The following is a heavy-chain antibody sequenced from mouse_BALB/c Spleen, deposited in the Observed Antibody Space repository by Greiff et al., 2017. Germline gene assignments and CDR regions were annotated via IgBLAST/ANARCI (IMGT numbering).Heavy chain of an antibody. CDR3: AFSTVVASYYAMDY. D-gene: IGHD1-1*01. V-gene: IGHV14-3*02. J-gene: IGHJ4*01. CDR2: IDPANGNT. CDR1: GFNIKDTY. Sequence: EVKVVESGAELVKPGASVKLSCTASGFNIKDTYMHWVKQRPEQGLEWIGRIDPANGNTKYDPKFQGKATITADTSSNTAYLQLSSLTSEDTAVYYCAFSTVVASYYAMDYWGQGTSVTVSS.